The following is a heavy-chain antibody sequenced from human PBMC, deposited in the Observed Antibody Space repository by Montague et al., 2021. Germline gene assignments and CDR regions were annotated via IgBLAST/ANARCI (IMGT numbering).Heavy chain of an antibody. CDR1: GGSISEFY. V-gene: IGHV4-59*08. J-gene: IGHJ4*02. CDR2: IYDSGTT. D-gene: IGHD7-27*01. Sequence: SGTLSLTCTVTGGSISEFYWSWIRQSPEKGLEWIGYIYDSGTTNYNPSLKSRVTISADTSMSQFSLNLRSVTAADTAVYFCARRLGIRAPFDYWGQGTLVTVSS. CDR3: ARRLGIRAPFDY.